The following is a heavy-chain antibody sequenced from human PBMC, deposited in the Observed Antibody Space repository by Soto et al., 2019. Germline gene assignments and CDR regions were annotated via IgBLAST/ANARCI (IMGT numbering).Heavy chain of an antibody. D-gene: IGHD2-8*01. CDR2: IWYDGSNK. Sequence: QVQLVESGGGVVQPGRSLRLSCAASGFTFSSYGMHWVRQAPGKGLEWVAVIWYDGSNKYYADSVKGRFTISRDNSKNTLYLQMNSLRAEDTAVYYCARDLYCTNGVCQGDVYYYYGMDVWGQGTTVTVSS. J-gene: IGHJ6*02. CDR1: GFTFSSYG. CDR3: ARDLYCTNGVCQGDVYYYYGMDV. V-gene: IGHV3-33*01.